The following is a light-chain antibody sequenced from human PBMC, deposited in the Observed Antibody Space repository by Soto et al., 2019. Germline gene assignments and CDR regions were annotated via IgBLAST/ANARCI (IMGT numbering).Light chain of an antibody. V-gene: IGLV2-11*01. J-gene: IGLJ1*01. CDR2: DVS. Sequence: QSALTQPRSVSGSPGQSVAISCTGTSSDVGGYNYVSWYQQHPGKAPKLMIYDVSKRPSGVPDRFSGSKSGNTASLTISGLQADDEADYYCCSYAGGPYVFGTGTQLTVL. CDR3: CSYAGGPYV. CDR1: SSDVGGYNY.